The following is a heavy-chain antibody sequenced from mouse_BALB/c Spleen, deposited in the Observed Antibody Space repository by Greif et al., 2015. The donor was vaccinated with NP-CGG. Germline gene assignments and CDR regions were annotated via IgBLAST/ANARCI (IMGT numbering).Heavy chain of an antibody. CDR3: ARQLTGTESYWHCDV. V-gene: IGHV5-9-3*01. CDR1: GFTFSSYA. Sequence: EVHLVESGGGLVKPGGSLKLSCAASGFTFSSYAMSWVRQTPEKRLEWVATISSGGSYTYYPDSVKGRFTISRDNAKNTLYLQMSSLRSEDTAMYYCARQLTGTESYWHCDVWGAGTTVTVSS. CDR2: ISSGGSYT. J-gene: IGHJ1*01. D-gene: IGHD4-1*01.